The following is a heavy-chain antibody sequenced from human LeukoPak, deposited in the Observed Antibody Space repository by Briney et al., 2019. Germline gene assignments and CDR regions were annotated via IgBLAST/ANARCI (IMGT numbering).Heavy chain of an antibody. Sequence: PGGSLRLSCAASGFTLSSYAMSWVRQAPGKGLEWVSAISGSGGSTYYADSVKGRFTISRDNSKNTLYLQMNSLRAEDTAVYYCAKVSLWTKWNWFDPWGQGTLVTVSS. D-gene: IGHD1-26*01. CDR2: ISGSGGST. CDR1: GFTLSSYA. J-gene: IGHJ5*02. CDR3: AKVSLWTKWNWFDP. V-gene: IGHV3-23*01.